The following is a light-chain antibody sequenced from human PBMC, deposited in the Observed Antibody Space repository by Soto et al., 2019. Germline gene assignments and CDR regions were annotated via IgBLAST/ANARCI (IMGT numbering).Light chain of an antibody. CDR2: GAS. V-gene: IGKV3-15*01. CDR1: QSVSSN. CDR3: QQYDNWRPVS. J-gene: IGKJ5*01. Sequence: EVVMTQSPATLSVSPGEGATLSCRASQSVSSNLAWYQQKPGQAPRLLIYGASTRATGVPARFSGSGSGTDLTLTISSLQSEDFAIYYCQQYDNWRPVSFGQGTRLEIK.